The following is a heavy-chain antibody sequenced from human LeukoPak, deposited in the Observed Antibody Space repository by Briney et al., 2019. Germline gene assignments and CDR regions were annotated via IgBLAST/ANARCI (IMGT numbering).Heavy chain of an antibody. V-gene: IGHV4-34*01. D-gene: IGHD1-26*01. CDR2: INHSGST. Sequence: KSSETLSLTCAVYGGSFSDYYWSWIRQPPGKGLEWIGEINHSGSTNYNPSLKSRVTISVDTSKKQFSLKLSSVTAADTAVYYCARKVVATTYPDWFDPWGQGTLVTVSS. CDR1: GGSFSDYY. J-gene: IGHJ5*02. CDR3: ARKVVATTYPDWFDP.